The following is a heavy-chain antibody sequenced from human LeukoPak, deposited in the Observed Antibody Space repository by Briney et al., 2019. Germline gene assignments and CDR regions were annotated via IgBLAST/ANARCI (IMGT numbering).Heavy chain of an antibody. CDR1: GYSISSGYY. D-gene: IGHD5-18*01. CDR3: ARSATRFVDTAMVSFDY. Sequence: SETLSLTCPVSGYSISSGYYWGWIRQPPGKGLEWIGSIYHSGSTYYNPSLKSRVTISVDTSKNQFSLKLSSVTAADTAVYYCARSATRFVDTAMVSFDYWGQGTLVTVSS. V-gene: IGHV4-38-2*01. CDR2: IYHSGST. J-gene: IGHJ4*02.